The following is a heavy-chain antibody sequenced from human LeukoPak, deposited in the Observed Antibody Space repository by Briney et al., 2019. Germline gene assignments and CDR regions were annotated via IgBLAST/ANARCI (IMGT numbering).Heavy chain of an antibody. V-gene: IGHV4-61*02. CDR3: ARHRNYYGSGSYKVWFDP. J-gene: IGHJ5*02. CDR2: IYTSGST. CDR1: GGSISSGSYY. Sequence: SQTLSLTCTVSGGSISSGSYYWSWIRQPAGKGLEWIGRIYTSGSTNYNPSLKSRVTISVDTSKNQFSLKLNSVTAADTAVYYCARHRNYYGSGSYKVWFDPWGQGTLVTVSS. D-gene: IGHD3-10*01.